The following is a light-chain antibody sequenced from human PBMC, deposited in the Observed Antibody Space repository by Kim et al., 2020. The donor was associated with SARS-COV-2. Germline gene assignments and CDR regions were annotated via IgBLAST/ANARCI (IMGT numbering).Light chain of an antibody. CDR2: ATS. Sequence: LSPGEKATLSCRTSQSVGSDYLAWYQQKPGQAPRLLIYATSRRATGIPDRFSGSGSGTDFTLTISRLEPEDFAVFYCQQYETSPWTFGQGTKVEI. CDR3: QQYETSPWT. J-gene: IGKJ1*01. CDR1: QSVGSDY. V-gene: IGKV3-20*01.